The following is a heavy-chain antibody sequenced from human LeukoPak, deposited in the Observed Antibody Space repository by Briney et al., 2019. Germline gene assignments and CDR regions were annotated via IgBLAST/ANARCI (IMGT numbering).Heavy chain of an antibody. CDR3: ARVLRPMASQYYFDY. CDR2: IYYSGTT. V-gene: IGHV4-59*01. J-gene: IGHJ4*02. Sequence: SETLSLICTVSGASINTYYWSGIRQPPGKGLEWIGYIYYSGTTSYNPSLKTRVTISIDTSKNQFSLKLSSVTAADTAVYYCARVLRPMASQYYFDYWGQGTLVTVSS. D-gene: IGHD3-10*01. CDR1: GASINTYY.